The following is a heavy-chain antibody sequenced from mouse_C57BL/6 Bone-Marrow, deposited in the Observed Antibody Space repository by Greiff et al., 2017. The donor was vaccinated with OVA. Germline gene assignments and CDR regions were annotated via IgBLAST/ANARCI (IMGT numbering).Heavy chain of an antibody. D-gene: IGHD2-4*01. Sequence: EVMLVESGGDLVKPGGSLKLSCAASGFTFSSYGMSWVRQTPDKRLEWVATISSGGSYTYYPDSVTGRFTISRDNAKNTLYLQMSSLKSEDTAMYYCARRGLPAWFAYWGQGTLVTVSA. CDR2: ISSGGSYT. J-gene: IGHJ3*01. V-gene: IGHV5-6*01. CDR3: ARRGLPAWFAY. CDR1: GFTFSSYG.